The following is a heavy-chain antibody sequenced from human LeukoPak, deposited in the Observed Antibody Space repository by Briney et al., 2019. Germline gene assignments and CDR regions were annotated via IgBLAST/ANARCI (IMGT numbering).Heavy chain of an antibody. V-gene: IGHV1-2*06. D-gene: IGHD4-17*01. CDR1: GYTFSGYY. J-gene: IGHJ4*02. CDR3: ARDILGDYFPFDY. Sequence: GASVKVSCKASGYTFSGYYIHWVRQAPGQGLEWMGRINPNSGDTNYAQKFQGRVAQTRDTSIRTAYMELRSLRSDDTAVYYCARDILGDYFPFDYWGQGTLVTVSS. CDR2: INPNSGDT.